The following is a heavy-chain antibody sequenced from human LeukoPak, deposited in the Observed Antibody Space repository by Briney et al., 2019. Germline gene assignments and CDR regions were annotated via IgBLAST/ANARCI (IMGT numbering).Heavy chain of an antibody. J-gene: IGHJ4*02. V-gene: IGHV3-23*01. CDR2: ISGSGVST. D-gene: IGHD6-19*01. CDR3: ANIAVAAPGGDY. CDR1: GFTFTNYA. Sequence: GGSLRLSCAASGFTFTNYAMSWVRQAPRKGLEWVSAISGSGVSTYYADSVKGRFTISRDNAKNTLYLQMNSLRAEDTAVYYCANIAVAAPGGDYWGQGTLVTVSS.